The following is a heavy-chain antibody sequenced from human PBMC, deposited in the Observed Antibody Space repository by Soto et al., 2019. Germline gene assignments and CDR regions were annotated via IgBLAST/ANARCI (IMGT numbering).Heavy chain of an antibody. CDR2: IHGGGNT. CDR3: AKGYSGYSSGWGVYFDY. J-gene: IGHJ4*02. Sequence: GGSLRLSCVASGFSVSANYMTWMRQAPGKGLEWVSVIHGGGNTYYADSVKGRFTISRDNSKNTLYLQMNSLRAEDTAVYYCAKGYSGYSSGWGVYFDYWGQGTPVTVSS. V-gene: IGHV3-66*02. D-gene: IGHD6-19*01. CDR1: GFSVSANY.